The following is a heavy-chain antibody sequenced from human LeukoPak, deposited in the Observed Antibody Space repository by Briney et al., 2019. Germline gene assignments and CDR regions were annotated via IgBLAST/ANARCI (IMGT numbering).Heavy chain of an antibody. CDR2: IYTSGST. Sequence: SETLSLTCTVSGGSISSYYWSWIRQPPGKGLEWIGRIYTSGSTNYNPSLKSRVTMSVDTSKNQFSLKLGSVTAADTAVYYCARAKLLWFGELSGWFDPWGQGTLVTVSS. CDR3: ARAKLLWFGELSGWFDP. J-gene: IGHJ5*02. D-gene: IGHD3-10*01. V-gene: IGHV4-4*07. CDR1: GGSISSYY.